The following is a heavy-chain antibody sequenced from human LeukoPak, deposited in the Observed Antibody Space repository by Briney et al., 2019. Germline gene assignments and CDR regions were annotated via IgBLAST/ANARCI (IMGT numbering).Heavy chain of an antibody. Sequence: ASVKVSCKASGYTFTGYYMHWVRQAHGQGLEWMGRINPNSGGTNYAQKFQGRVTMTRDTSISTAYMELSRLRSDDTAVYYCARGYYYDIGAFDIWGQGTMVTVSS. D-gene: IGHD3-22*01. CDR2: INPNSGGT. V-gene: IGHV1-2*06. CDR1: GYTFTGYY. J-gene: IGHJ3*02. CDR3: ARGYYYDIGAFDI.